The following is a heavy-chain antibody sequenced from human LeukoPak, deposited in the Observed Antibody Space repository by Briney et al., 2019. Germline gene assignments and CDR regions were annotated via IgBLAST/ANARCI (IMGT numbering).Heavy chain of an antibody. CDR1: GGSISSYY. D-gene: IGHD4-17*01. Sequence: PSETLSLTCTVSGGSISSYYWSWIRQPPGKGLEWIGYIYYSGSTNYNPSLKSRVTISVDTSKNQFSLKLSSVTAADTAVYYCARHDGGWSRYGDYRRSKALFFDIWGQGTMVTVSS. V-gene: IGHV4-59*08. CDR3: ARHDGGWSRYGDYRRSKALFFDI. CDR2: IYYSGST. J-gene: IGHJ3*02.